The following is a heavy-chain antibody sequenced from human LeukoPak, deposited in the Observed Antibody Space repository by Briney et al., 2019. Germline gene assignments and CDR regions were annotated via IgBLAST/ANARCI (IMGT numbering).Heavy chain of an antibody. V-gene: IGHV3-7*01. D-gene: IGHD2-8*01. CDR2: IKQDGSEK. CDR1: GFTFSNYG. J-gene: IGHJ6*03. CDR3: ARGGVPYYYYYMDV. Sequence: PGGSLRLSCAASGFTFSNYGMHWVRQAPGKGLGWVANIKQDGSEKYYVDSVKGRFTISRDNAKNSLFLQMNSLRAEDTAVYYCARGGVPYYYYYMDVWGKGTTVTVSS.